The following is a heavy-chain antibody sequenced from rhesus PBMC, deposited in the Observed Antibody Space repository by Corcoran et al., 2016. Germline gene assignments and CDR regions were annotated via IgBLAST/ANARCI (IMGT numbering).Heavy chain of an antibody. CDR1: GGSISSNY. V-gene: IGHV4-147*01. J-gene: IGHJ6*01. Sequence: QVQLQESGPGLVKPSETLSLTCVVSGGSISSNYGNWICQPPGKGLEWIGSIYGGSGSPSSTPPLRRRVTISTDTSKNQFSLKLGSVTAADTAMYYCARAYGLDSWGQGVVVTVSS. CDR3: ARAYGLDS. CDR2: IYGGSGSP.